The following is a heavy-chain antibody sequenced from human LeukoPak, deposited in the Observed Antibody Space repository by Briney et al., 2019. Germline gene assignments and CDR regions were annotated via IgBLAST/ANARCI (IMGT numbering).Heavy chain of an antibody. Sequence: PGGSLRLSCAASGFTFSSYAMSWVRQAPGKGLEWVSAISGNGNAYYTDSVKGRFTISRDNSKNTLYLQMNSLRAEDTAVYYCAKRGAEVGTTVAPGDYWGQGTLLTVSS. J-gene: IGHJ4*02. CDR1: GFTFSSYA. CDR2: ISGNGNA. CDR3: AKRGAEVGTTVAPGDY. D-gene: IGHD1-26*01. V-gene: IGHV3-23*01.